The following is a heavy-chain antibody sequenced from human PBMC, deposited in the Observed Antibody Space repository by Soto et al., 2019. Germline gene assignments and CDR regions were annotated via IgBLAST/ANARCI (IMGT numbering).Heavy chain of an antibody. CDR3: ATDGPGKQSLVGYYFDY. CDR2: VSSDGSKK. V-gene: IGHV3-30*03. CDR1: GFTFSNYG. D-gene: IGHD6-19*01. Sequence: SLRLSCAASGFTFSNYGMNWVRQAPGKGLEWVAVVSSDGSKKYYVDSVKGRFTISRDNSKNTLFLQMDSLTGEDTAVYYCATDGPGKQSLVGYYFDYWGQGTSVTVSS. J-gene: IGHJ4*02.